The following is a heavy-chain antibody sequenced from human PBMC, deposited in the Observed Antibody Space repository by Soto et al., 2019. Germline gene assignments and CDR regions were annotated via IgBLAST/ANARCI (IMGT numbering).Heavy chain of an antibody. J-gene: IGHJ6*02. CDR2: INPNSGGT. CDR1: GYTFTGYY. CDR3: ARDRSSSWYDYYYGMDV. D-gene: IGHD6-13*01. Sequence: ASVKVSCKASGYTFTGYYMHWVRQAPGQGLEWMGWINPNSGGTNYAQKFQGWVTVTRDTSISTAYMELSRLRSDDTAVYYCARDRSSSWYDYYYGMDVWGQGTTVTVSS. V-gene: IGHV1-2*04.